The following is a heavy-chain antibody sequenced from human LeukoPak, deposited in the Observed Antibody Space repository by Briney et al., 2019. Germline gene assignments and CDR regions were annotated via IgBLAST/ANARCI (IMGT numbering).Heavy chain of an antibody. CDR1: GGSLSSYY. J-gene: IGHJ6*03. Sequence: SETLSLTCTVSGGSLSSYYWSWIRQPPGKGLEWIGYIYYSGSTNYNPSLKSRVTISVDTSKNQFSLKLSSVTAADTAVYYCARVSIVPADSTYYDYYYMDVWGKGTTVTVSS. CDR2: IYYSGST. CDR3: ARVSIVPADSTYYDYYYMDV. V-gene: IGHV4-59*01. D-gene: IGHD2-2*01.